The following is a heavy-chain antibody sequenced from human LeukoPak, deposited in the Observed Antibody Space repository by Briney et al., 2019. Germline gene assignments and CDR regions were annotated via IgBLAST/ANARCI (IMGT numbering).Heavy chain of an antibody. J-gene: IGHJ4*02. CDR2: ITINGGGT. V-gene: IGHV3-23*01. D-gene: IGHD2-21*01. CDR1: GFTFSSYA. Sequence: GGSLRLSCATSGFTFSSYAMSWVRQAPGKGLEWVSAITINGGGTYYADSVKGRFTISRDNSKNTLFLQMNSLRAEDTAVYYFARRIDGSHDYWGQGTLVTLS. CDR3: ARRIDGSHDY.